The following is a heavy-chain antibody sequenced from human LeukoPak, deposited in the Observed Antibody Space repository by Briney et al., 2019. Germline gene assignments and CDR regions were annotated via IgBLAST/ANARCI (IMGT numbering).Heavy chain of an antibody. Sequence: GASVKVSFTASGYTFTDYYIHWMRQAPGQGLEWMGWINPKRGVTTYAQKFQGRVTMTRDTSITTAYMELTRLRSDDTTIYYCARERNYGDYVNAFDVWGQGTKVTVSS. CDR2: INPKRGVT. J-gene: IGHJ3*01. V-gene: IGHV1-2*02. CDR3: ARERNYGDYVNAFDV. D-gene: IGHD4-17*01. CDR1: GYTFTDYY.